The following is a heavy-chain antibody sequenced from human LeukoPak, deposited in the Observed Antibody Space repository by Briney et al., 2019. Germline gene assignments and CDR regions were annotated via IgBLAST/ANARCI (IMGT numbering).Heavy chain of an antibody. Sequence: SETLSLTCAVSGSSISSGHYWGWIRQPPGKGLEWIGSIYHNGNIYYNTALKSRVSIAVDTSKNQFFLSLRSVTAADTAVYYCVRRADPDSRGYSPHYFDAWGQGTLVTVSS. CDR3: VRRADPDSRGYSPHYFDA. V-gene: IGHV4-38-2*01. CDR1: GSSISSGHY. D-gene: IGHD3-22*01. J-gene: IGHJ4*02. CDR2: IYHNGNI.